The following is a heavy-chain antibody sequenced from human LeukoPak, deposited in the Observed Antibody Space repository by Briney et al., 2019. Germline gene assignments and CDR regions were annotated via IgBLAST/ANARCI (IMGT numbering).Heavy chain of an antibody. Sequence: PPGGSLRLSCVASGFTFSSYGMHWVRQAPGKGLEWVAVVWYDGSNKYYADSVKGRFTISRDNSKNTLYLQMNSLRAEDTAVYYCARDTDGNLDYWGQGTLVTVSS. CDR2: VWYDGSNK. CDR3: ARDTDGNLDY. CDR1: GFTFSSYG. V-gene: IGHV3-33*01. J-gene: IGHJ4*02. D-gene: IGHD2-8*02.